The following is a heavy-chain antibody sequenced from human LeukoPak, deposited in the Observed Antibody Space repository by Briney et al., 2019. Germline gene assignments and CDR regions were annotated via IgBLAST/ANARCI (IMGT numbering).Heavy chain of an antibody. CDR1: GGSFSGYY. CDR3: AGRAYDSSGYLIVGAFDI. D-gene: IGHD3-22*01. J-gene: IGHJ3*02. Sequence: SETLSLTCAVYGGSFSGYYWSWIRQPPGKGLEWIGYIYYSGSTNYNPSLKSRVTISVDTSKNQFSLKLSSVTAADTAVYYCAGRAYDSSGYLIVGAFDIWGQGTMVTVSS. V-gene: IGHV4-59*01. CDR2: IYYSGST.